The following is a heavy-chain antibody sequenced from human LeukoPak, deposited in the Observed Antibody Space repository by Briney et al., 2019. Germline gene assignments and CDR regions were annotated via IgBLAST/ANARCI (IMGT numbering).Heavy chain of an antibody. CDR2: IRYDGIIK. Sequence: GGSLRLSCAASGFTFSSYGMHWVRQAPGKGLEWVAFIRYDGIIKYYADSVKGRFTISRDNSKNTLSLQMNSLRAEDTAVYYCARGAYYQILTGYRGRILGLDYWGQGTLVTVSS. V-gene: IGHV3-30*02. J-gene: IGHJ4*02. D-gene: IGHD3-9*01. CDR1: GFTFSSYG. CDR3: ARGAYYQILTGYRGRILGLDY.